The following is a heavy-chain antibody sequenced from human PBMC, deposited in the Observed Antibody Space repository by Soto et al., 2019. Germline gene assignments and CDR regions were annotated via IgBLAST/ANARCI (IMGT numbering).Heavy chain of an antibody. CDR3: AREITSGYDFAY. CDR1: GYIFIGYN. J-gene: IGHJ4*02. D-gene: IGHD5-12*01. V-gene: IGHV1-2*04. CDR2: INPNSGDT. Sequence: QVQLVQSGAEVKKPGDSVKVSCKTSGYIFIGYNIYWVRQAPGQGLEWMGWINPNSGDTHFAQQFQGWVTMTRDTSITTVYMELTRLKSDDTAVYYRAREITSGYDFAYWGQGTLVTVSS.